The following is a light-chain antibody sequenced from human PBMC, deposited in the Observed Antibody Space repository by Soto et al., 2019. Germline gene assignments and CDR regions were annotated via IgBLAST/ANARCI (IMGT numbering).Light chain of an antibody. J-gene: IGKJ1*01. CDR3: QQYGSSPGT. V-gene: IGKV3-20*01. CDR1: QSDSSRY. Sequence: EIVLTQSPGTLSLSPGERATLSYRASQSDSSRYLAWYQQKPGQAPRLLIYDASNRATGIPDRFSGSGSGTDFTLTISRLEPEDFAVFYCQQYGSSPGTFGQGTKVEIK. CDR2: DAS.